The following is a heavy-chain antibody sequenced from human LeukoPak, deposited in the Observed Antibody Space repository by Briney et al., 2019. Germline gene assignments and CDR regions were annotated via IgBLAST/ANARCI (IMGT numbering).Heavy chain of an antibody. J-gene: IGHJ5*02. V-gene: IGHV1-2*02. Sequence: ASVKVSCKASGYTFTGYYMHWVRQAPGQGPEWMGWINPNSGGTNYAQKFQGRVTMTRDTSISTAYMELSRLRSDDTAVYYCARSGDYVGDWFDPWGQGTLVTVSS. CDR1: GYTFTGYY. CDR3: ARSGDYVGDWFDP. D-gene: IGHD4-17*01. CDR2: INPNSGGT.